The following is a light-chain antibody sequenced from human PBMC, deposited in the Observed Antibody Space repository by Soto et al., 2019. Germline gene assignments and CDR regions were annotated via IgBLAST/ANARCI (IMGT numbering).Light chain of an antibody. CDR3: QQYGSFPIT. CDR1: QSISSW. V-gene: IGKV1-5*01. CDR2: DAS. Sequence: DIQMTQSPSTLSASVGDRVTITCRASQSISSWLAWYQQKPGRAPKLLIYDASSLESGVPSRFSGSGSGTDFTLTISRLEPEDFAVYYCQQYGSFPITFGQGTRLEI. J-gene: IGKJ5*01.